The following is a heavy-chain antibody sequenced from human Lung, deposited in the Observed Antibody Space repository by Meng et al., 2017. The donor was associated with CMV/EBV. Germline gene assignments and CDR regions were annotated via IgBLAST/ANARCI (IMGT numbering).Heavy chain of an antibody. D-gene: IGHD1-1*01. J-gene: IGHJ4*02. CDR3: VRDWKYS. CDR1: GFTFNSYA. CDR2: ISETSSYI. Sequence: GGSXRLSCAASGFTFNSYAMNWVRQAPGKGLEWVSYISETSSYIYYADSVKGRFTISRDNANKSLYPQMNSLRAEDTALYYCVRDWKYSWGQGTLVTVSS. V-gene: IGHV3-21*01.